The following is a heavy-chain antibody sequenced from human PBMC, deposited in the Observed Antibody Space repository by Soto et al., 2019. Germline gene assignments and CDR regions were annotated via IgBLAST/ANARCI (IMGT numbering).Heavy chain of an antibody. CDR2: IYYSGST. CDR1: GGSIRSSSYH. Sequence: PSETLSLTCTVSGGSIRSSSYHWGWIRQPPGKGLEWIGNIYYSGSTYYNPSLKSRVTISVDTSKNQFSLKLSSVTAADTAVYYCASPTRYRSGWYYFDYWGQGTPVTVSS. J-gene: IGHJ4*02. CDR3: ASPTRYRSGWYYFDY. D-gene: IGHD6-19*01. V-gene: IGHV4-39*07.